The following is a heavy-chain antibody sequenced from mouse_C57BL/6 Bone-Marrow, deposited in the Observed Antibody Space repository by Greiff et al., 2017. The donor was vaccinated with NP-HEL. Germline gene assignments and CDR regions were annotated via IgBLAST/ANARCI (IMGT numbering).Heavy chain of an antibody. V-gene: IGHV5-17*01. CDR2: ISSGSSTI. Sequence: EVKLVESGGGLVKPGGSLTLSCAASGFTFSDYGMHWVRQAPEKGLEWVAYISSGSSTIYYADTVKGRFPISRDNAKNTLFLQMTSLRSEDTAMYYCARDRLYYSKRVYAMDYWGQGTSVTVSS. D-gene: IGHD2-5*01. CDR3: ARDRLYYSKRVYAMDY. CDR1: GFTFSDYG. J-gene: IGHJ4*01.